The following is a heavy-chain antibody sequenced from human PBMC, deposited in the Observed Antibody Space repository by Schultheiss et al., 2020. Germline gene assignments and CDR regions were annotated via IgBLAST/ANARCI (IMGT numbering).Heavy chain of an antibody. Sequence: SETLSLTCTVSGGSISSYYWSWIRQPPGKGLEWIGYIYYSGSTNYNPSLKSRVTISVDTSKNQFSLKLSSVTAADTAVYYCARDPISGPFDPWGQGTLVTVSS. CDR3: ARDPISGPFDP. CDR1: GGSISSYY. CDR2: IYYSGST. V-gene: IGHV4-59*01. J-gene: IGHJ5*02. D-gene: IGHD6-19*01.